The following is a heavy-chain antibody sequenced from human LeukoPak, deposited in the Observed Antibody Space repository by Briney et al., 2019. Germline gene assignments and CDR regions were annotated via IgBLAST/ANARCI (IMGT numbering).Heavy chain of an antibody. CDR1: GFTFSSYG. D-gene: IGHD6-6*01. V-gene: IGHV3-33*06. J-gene: IGHJ6*03. Sequence: GRSLRLSCAASGFTFSSYGMHWVRQAPGKGLEWVAVIWYDGSNKYYADSVKGRFTISRDNSKNTLYLQMSSLRAEDTAVYYCAKDRSIAAYMDVWGKGTTVTVSS. CDR2: IWYDGSNK. CDR3: AKDRSIAAYMDV.